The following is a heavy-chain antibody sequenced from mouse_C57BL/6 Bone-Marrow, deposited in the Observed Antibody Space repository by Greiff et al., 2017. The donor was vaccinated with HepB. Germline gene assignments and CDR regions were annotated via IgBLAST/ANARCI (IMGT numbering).Heavy chain of an antibody. J-gene: IGHJ3*01. CDR2: ISYDGSN. D-gene: IGHD2-4*01. V-gene: IGHV3-6*01. Sequence: VQLKESGPGLVKPSQSLSLTCSVTGYSITSGYYWNWIRQFPGNKLEWMGYISYDGSNNYNPSLKNRISITRDTSKNQFFLKLNSVTTEDTATYYCARDGFRLRRVFAYWGQGTLVTVSA. CDR3: ARDGFRLRRVFAY. CDR1: GYSITSGYY.